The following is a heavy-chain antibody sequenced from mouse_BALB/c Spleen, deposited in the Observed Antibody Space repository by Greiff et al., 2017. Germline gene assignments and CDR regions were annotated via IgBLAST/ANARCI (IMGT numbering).Heavy chain of an antibody. J-gene: IGHJ2*01. CDR1: GYAFSSSW. CDR2: IYPGDGDT. D-gene: IGHD1-1*01. Sequence: QVQLQQSGPELVKPGASVKISCKASGYAFSSSWMNWVKQRPGQGLEWIGRIYPGDGDTNYNGKFKGKATLTADKSSSTAYMQLSSLTSVDSAVYFCARYYYGSSYVDYWGQGTTLTVSS. V-gene: IGHV1-82*01. CDR3: ARYYYGSSYVDY.